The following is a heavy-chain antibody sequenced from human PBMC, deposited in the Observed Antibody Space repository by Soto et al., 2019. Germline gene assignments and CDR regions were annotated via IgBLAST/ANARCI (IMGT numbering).Heavy chain of an antibody. V-gene: IGHV4-59*12. CDR2: IYYSGST. Sequence: SETLSLTCTVSGGSICSCYWSWIRQRPGKGLEWIGYIYYSGSTNYNPSLKSRVTISVDTSKNQFSLKLSSVTAADTAVYYCARDRVSGSYSDYYYGMDVWGQGTTVT. D-gene: IGHD3-10*01. CDR3: ARDRVSGSYSDYYYGMDV. CDR1: GGSICSCY. J-gene: IGHJ6*02.